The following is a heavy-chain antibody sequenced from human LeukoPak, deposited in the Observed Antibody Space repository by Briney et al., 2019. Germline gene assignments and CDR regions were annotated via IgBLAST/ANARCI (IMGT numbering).Heavy chain of an antibody. D-gene: IGHD3-16*01. CDR3: ARYEGRPVDAFDI. J-gene: IGHJ3*02. CDR1: GGSISSYY. V-gene: IGHV4-59*08. Sequence: SETLSLTCTVSGGSISSYYWSWIRQPPGKGLEWIGYIYYSGSTNYNPSLKSRVTISVDTSKNQFSLKLSSVTAADTAVYYCARYEGRPVDAFDIWGQGTMVTVSS. CDR2: IYYSGST.